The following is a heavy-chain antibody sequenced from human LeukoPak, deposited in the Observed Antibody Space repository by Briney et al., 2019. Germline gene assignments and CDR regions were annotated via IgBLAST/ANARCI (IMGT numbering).Heavy chain of an antibody. Sequence: ASVKVSCKASGYTFTGYYMHWVRQAPGQGLEWMGWINPNSGGTNYAQKFQSRVTMTRDTSISTAYMELSRLRSDDTAVYYCARDCSGGSCYDYWGQGTLVTVSS. V-gene: IGHV1-2*02. D-gene: IGHD2-15*01. CDR2: INPNSGGT. CDR1: GYTFTGYY. J-gene: IGHJ4*02. CDR3: ARDCSGGSCYDY.